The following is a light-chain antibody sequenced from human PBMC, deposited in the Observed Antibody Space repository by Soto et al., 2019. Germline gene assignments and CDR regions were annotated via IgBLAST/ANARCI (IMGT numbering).Light chain of an antibody. J-gene: IGKJ4*01. CDR3: QQLGNSPPT. CDR2: DAS. CDR1: QVISSY. V-gene: IGKV3-11*01. Sequence: DIVTSQSPSPMSASKRERVTXXCLASQVISSYLAWYQQKPGQSPSLLIYDASTLDSGVPARFTGSGSGTDFTLTISSLEPEDFAVYYCQQLGNSPPTFGEGTKVDIK.